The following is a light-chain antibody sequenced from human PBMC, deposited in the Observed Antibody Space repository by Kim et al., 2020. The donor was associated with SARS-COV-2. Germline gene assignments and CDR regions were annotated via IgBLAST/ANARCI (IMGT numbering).Light chain of an antibody. CDR2: YDS. J-gene: IGLJ3*02. CDR1: NIGSKS. CDR3: QVWDRSSDQWV. V-gene: IGLV3-21*04. Sequence: SYELTQPPSVSVAPGKTARITCGGNNIGSKSVHWYKQKPGQAPVLVIYYDSDRPSGIPERFSGSNSGNTATLTISRVEAGDEADYYCQVWDRSSDQWVFG.